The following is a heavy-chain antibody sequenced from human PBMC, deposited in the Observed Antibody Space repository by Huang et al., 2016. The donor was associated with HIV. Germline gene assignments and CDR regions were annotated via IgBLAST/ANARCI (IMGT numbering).Heavy chain of an antibody. CDR2: MNPKSGKT. Sequence: QVQLVQSGAEVKKPGASVKVSCKASGFNFNNYDFNWVRQASGQGREWMGWMNPKSGKTGYAQNFQGRVTMTRNTSITTAYMELRSLRSEDTAVYYCARARGFLYDSTGYYSRYYFDSWGQGTLVTISS. J-gene: IGHJ4*02. D-gene: IGHD3-22*01. CDR3: ARARGFLYDSTGYYSRYYFDS. V-gene: IGHV1-8*02. CDR1: GFNFNNYD.